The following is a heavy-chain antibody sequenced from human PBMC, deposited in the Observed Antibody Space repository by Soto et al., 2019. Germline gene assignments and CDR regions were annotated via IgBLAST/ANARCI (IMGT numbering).Heavy chain of an antibody. CDR2: IYSGGST. V-gene: IGHV3-53*01. CDR1: GFSVSSNY. Sequence: EVQLVESGGGLIQPGGSLRLSCAASGFSVSSNYMSWVRQAPGKGLEWVSVIYSGGSTYYADSVKGRFTISRDNAKNALYLQMNSLRAEDTAVYYCARERYSRGWNEDYYYGMDVWGQGTTVTVSS. D-gene: IGHD6-19*01. J-gene: IGHJ6*02. CDR3: ARERYSRGWNEDYYYGMDV.